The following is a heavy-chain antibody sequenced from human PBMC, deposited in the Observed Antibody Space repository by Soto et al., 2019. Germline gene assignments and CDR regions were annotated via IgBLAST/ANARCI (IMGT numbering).Heavy chain of an antibody. CDR2: YSGSGGRT. V-gene: IGHV3-23*01. J-gene: IGHJ4*02. D-gene: IGHD6-19*01. CDR1: GFSFGSYA. CDR3: VKGKVAVRSGKSFDY. Sequence: EVQLLESGGGLAQPGESLRLSCVGSGFSFGSYAMSWVRQAPGKGLEWVSGYSGSGGRTYYADSVKGRFTISRDNSKGAVYLQMDSLRDEDTAIYYCVKGKVAVRSGKSFDYWGQGTLVTVSS.